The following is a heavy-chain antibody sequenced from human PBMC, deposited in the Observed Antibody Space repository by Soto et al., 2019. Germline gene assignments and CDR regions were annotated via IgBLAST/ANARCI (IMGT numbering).Heavy chain of an antibody. J-gene: IGHJ4*02. V-gene: IGHV4-59*01. CDR1: GGSISTYY. CDR3: ARSHSFDGSIYHYYFDF. Sequence: NPSETLSLTCTVSGGSISTYYWSWIRQPPGGTLEWIGYIYASGATTYNPSLESRVTMSVDVPNNEFSLELTSLTAADTAVYYCARSHSFDGSIYHYYFDFWGQGTLVTVSS. D-gene: IGHD3-10*01. CDR2: IYASGAT.